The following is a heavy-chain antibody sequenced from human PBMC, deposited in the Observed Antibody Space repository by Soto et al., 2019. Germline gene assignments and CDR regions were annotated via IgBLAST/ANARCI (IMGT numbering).Heavy chain of an antibody. CDR1: GYSFTSYW. D-gene: IGHD3-3*01. V-gene: IGHV5-10-1*01. CDR2: IDPSDSYT. Sequence: PGESLKISCKGSGYSFTSYWISWVRQMPGKGLEWMGRIDPSDSYTNYSPSFQGHVTISADKSISTAYLQWSSLKASDTAMYYCARTPKGSGYRYGMDVWGQGTTDTVSS. J-gene: IGHJ6*02. CDR3: ARTPKGSGYRYGMDV.